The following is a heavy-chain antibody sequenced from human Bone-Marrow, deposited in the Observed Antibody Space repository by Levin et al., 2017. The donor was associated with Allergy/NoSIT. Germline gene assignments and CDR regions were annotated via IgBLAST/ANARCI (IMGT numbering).Heavy chain of an antibody. V-gene: IGHV1-2*02. CDR3: ARDPPVVGVDAFDI. CDR2: INPNSGGT. Sequence: WASVKVSCKASGYTFTGYYMHWVRQAPGQGLEWMGWINPNSGGTNYAQKFQGRVTMTRDTSISTAYMELSRLRSDDTAVYYCARDPPVVGVDAFDIWGQGTMVTVSS. D-gene: IGHD1-26*01. J-gene: IGHJ3*02. CDR1: GYTFTGYY.